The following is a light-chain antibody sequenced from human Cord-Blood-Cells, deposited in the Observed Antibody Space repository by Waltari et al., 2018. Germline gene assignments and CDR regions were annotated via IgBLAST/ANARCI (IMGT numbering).Light chain of an antibody. CDR1: ALPKQY. V-gene: IGLV3-25*03. CDR2: KDS. J-gene: IGLJ2*01. CDR3: QSADSSGTYHVV. Sequence: SPGQTARITCSGDALPKQYAYWYQQKSGQAPVLVIYKDSERPSGIPERFSGSSSGTTVTLTISGVQAEDEADYYCQSADSSGTYHVVFGGGTKLTVL.